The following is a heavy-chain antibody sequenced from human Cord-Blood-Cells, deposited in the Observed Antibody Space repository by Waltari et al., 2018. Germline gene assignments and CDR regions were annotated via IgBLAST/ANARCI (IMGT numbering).Heavy chain of an antibody. D-gene: IGHD3-22*01. CDR3: ASSSSGDDSSGYYWYFDL. CDR2: IWYDGSNK. J-gene: IGHJ2*01. Sequence: QVQLVESGGGVVQPGRSLRLPCAASGFPFSSHGLHWVRPAHGQGLEWVAVIWYDGSNKYYADSVKGRFTISRDNSKNTLYLQMNSLRAEDTAVYYCASSSSGDDSSGYYWYFDLWGRGTLVTVSS. V-gene: IGHV3-33*01. CDR1: GFPFSSHG.